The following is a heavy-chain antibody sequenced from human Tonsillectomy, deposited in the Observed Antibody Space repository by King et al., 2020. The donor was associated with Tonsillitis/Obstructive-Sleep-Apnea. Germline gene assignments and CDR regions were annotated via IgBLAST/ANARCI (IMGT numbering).Heavy chain of an antibody. V-gene: IGHV3-73*01. D-gene: IGHD6-19*01. CDR3: TRQPGIAVAGLDY. CDR1: GFTFSGSA. Sequence: VQLVESGGGLVQPGGSLKLSCAASGFTFSGSAMHWVRQASGKGLEWVGRIRSKANSYATAYAASVKGRFTISRDDSKNTAYLQMNSLKTEDTAVYYCTRQPGIAVAGLDYWGQGTLVTVSS. J-gene: IGHJ4*02. CDR2: IRSKANSYAT.